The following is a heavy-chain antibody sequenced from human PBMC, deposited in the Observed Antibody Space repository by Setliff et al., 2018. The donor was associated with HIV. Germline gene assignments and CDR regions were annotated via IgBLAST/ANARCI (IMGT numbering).Heavy chain of an antibody. V-gene: IGHV4-61*09. D-gene: IGHD3-16*01. CDR2: IYASGST. CDR3: AREIPFRGNANMWDYYAMDV. J-gene: IGHJ6*02. CDR1: GGSISSGNHY. Sequence: PSETLSLTCTVSGGSISSGNHYWAWIRQPAGKRLEWIGHIYASGSTYYHLSLNSRASISVDTSNSQVSLRLTSVTAADTAVYYCAREIPFRGNANMWDYYAMDVWGQGITVTVSS.